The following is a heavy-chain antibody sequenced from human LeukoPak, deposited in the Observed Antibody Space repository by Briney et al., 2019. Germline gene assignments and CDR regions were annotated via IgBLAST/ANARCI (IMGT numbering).Heavy chain of an antibody. D-gene: IGHD3-3*01. CDR1: GFSSSGSA. CDR2: IRNEANSYAT. Sequence: GSLRLSYAASGFSSSGSAMHWVRQASGKGLEWVGRIRNEANSYATTYAASVKGRFTISRDNSKNTAYLQMDSLKIEDTALYYCTRTYDFWSDTNFDYWGQGTLVTVSS. V-gene: IGHV3-73*01. J-gene: IGHJ4*02. CDR3: TRTYDFWSDTNFDY.